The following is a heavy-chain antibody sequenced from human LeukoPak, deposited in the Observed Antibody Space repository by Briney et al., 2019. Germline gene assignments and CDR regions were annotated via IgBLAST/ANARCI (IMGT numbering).Heavy chain of an antibody. D-gene: IGHD3-16*02. J-gene: IGHJ5*02. CDR1: GGSISSGGYY. CDR2: IYYSGST. CDR3: ARAGFTFGGVIVPNWFDP. V-gene: IGHV4-31*03. Sequence: SQTLSLTCTVSGGSISSGGYYWSWIRQHPGKGLEWIGYIYYSGSTYYNPSPKSRVTISVDTSKNQFSLKLSSVTAADTAVYYCARAGFTFGGVIVPNWFDPWGQGTLVTVSS.